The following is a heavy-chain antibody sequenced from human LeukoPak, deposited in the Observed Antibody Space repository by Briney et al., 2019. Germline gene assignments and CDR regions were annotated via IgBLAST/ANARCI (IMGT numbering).Heavy chain of an antibody. D-gene: IGHD1-26*01. V-gene: IGHV3-23*01. CDR3: AKPPHTTDQVGATAFDY. CDR1: GFTFSSYA. Sequence: PGGSLRLSCAASGFTFSSYAMSWVRQAPGKGLEWVSAISGSGGSTYYADSVKGRFTISRDNSKNTLYLQMNSLRAEDTAVYYCAKPPHTTDQVGATAFDYCGQGTLVTVSS. CDR2: ISGSGGST. J-gene: IGHJ4*02.